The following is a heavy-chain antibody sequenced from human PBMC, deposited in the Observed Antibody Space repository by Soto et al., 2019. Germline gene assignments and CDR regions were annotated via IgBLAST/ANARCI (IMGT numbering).Heavy chain of an antibody. CDR1: GFTFSSYA. CDR2: ISHDGSNK. CDR3: ASSYDSSGYYYFQH. J-gene: IGHJ1*01. Sequence: PGGSLRLSCAASGFTFSSYAVHWVRQAPGKGLEWVAVISHDGSNKYYADSVKGRFTISRDNSKNTLYLQMNSLRAEDTAVYYCASSYDSSGYYYFQHWGQGTLVTV. D-gene: IGHD3-22*01. V-gene: IGHV3-30-3*01.